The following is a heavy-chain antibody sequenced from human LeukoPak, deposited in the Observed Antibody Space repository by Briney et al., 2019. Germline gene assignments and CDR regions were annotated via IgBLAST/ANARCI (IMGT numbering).Heavy chain of an antibody. D-gene: IGHD2-15*01. V-gene: IGHV3-23*01. Sequence: GGSLRLSCAASGFTFRSYAIYWVRQAPGKGLEWVSAISGSGGSTYYADSVKGRFTISRDNSKNTLYLQMNSLRAEDTAVYYCAKGSNMGAFDIWGQGTMVTVSS. CDR1: GFTFRSYA. CDR2: ISGSGGST. CDR3: AKGSNMGAFDI. J-gene: IGHJ3*02.